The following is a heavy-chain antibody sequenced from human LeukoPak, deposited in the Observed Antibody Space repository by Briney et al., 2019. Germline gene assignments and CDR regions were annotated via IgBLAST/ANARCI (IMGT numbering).Heavy chain of an antibody. J-gene: IGHJ6*03. CDR1: GFTFSTYW. D-gene: IGHD3-22*01. CDR2: IKQDGSEK. Sequence: GGSLRLSCAASGFTFSTYWMTWVRQAPGKGLEWVANIKQDGSEKYFVDSVKGRFAISRDNSKNTLYLQMNSLRAEDTAVYYCARDEYYYDSSGYYWYYYYYMDVWGKGTTVTVSS. CDR3: ARDEYYYDSSGYYWYYYYYMDV. V-gene: IGHV3-7*01.